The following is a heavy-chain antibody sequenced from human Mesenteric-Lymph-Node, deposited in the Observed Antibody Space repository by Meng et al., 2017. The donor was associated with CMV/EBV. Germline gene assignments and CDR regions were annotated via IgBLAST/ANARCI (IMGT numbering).Heavy chain of an antibody. J-gene: IGHJ4*02. D-gene: IGHD1-26*01. CDR2: IYYSGST. Sequence: CTVSGASVSSDTYYWSWIRQPTGTGLEWVGYIYYSGSTNYNPSLKSRVTISVDTSKNQFSLKLSSVTATDTAVYYCLRVTITGEFDYWGQGTLVTVSS. CDR3: LRVTITGEFDY. V-gene: IGHV4-61*01. CDR1: GASVSSDTYY.